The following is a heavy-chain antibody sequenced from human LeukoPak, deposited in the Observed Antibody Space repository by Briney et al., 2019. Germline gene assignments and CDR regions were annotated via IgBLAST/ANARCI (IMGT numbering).Heavy chain of an antibody. CDR3: ARDRYYYDSSGYYSNYYFDY. V-gene: IGHV4-4*02. J-gene: IGHJ4*02. D-gene: IGHD3-22*01. CDR2: IYHSGST. CDR1: GGSISSSNW. Sequence: SETLSLTCAVSGGSISSSNWWSWVRQPPGKGLEWIGEIYHSGSTNYNPSLKSRVTISVDKSKNQFSLKLSSVTAADTAVYYCARDRYYYDSSGYYSNYYFDYWGQGTLVTVSS.